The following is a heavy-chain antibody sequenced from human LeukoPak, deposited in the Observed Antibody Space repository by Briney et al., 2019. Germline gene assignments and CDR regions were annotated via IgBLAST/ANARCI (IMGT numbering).Heavy chain of an antibody. D-gene: IGHD1-20*01. CDR2: INPNSGGT. V-gene: IGHV1-2*04. CDR1: GYTFTGYY. CDR3: TLNWNGENFDY. J-gene: IGHJ4*02. Sequence: ASVKVSCKASGYTFTGYYMHWVRQAPGQGLEWMGWINPNSGGTNYAQKFQGWVTMTRDTSISTAYMEPSRLRSDDTAVYYCTLNWNGENFDYWGQGTLVTVSS.